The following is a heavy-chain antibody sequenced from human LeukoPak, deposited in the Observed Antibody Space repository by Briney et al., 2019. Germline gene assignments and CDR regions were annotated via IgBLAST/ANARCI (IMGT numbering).Heavy chain of an antibody. CDR2: IYYSGNT. CDR3: ARDKGEAVACTGGFYYSYYGMDV. Sequence: KPSAPLFLSCTASGASISSAYWSWIRQPPGKRLELIGIIYYSGNTNYTPYLKGRVTISVDTSKNQFSLKLSYVTAADTAVYYCARDKGEAVACTGGFYYSYYGMDVWGQGTTVTVSS. D-gene: IGHD6-19*01. V-gene: IGHV4-59*01. CDR1: GASISSAY. J-gene: IGHJ6*02.